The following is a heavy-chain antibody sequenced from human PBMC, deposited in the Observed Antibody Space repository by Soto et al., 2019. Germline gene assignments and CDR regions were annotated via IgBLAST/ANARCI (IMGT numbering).Heavy chain of an antibody. CDR3: ARGGDIVVVVAATKGAFDI. D-gene: IGHD2-15*01. V-gene: IGHV3-53*05. CDR1: GFTVSSNY. CDR2: IYSGGST. J-gene: IGHJ3*02. Sequence: GGSLRLSCAASGFTVSSNYMSWVRQAPGKGLEWVSVIYSGGSTYYADSVKGRFTISRDNSKNTLYLQMNSLRAEDTAVYYCARGGDIVVVVAATKGAFDIWGQGTMVTVSS.